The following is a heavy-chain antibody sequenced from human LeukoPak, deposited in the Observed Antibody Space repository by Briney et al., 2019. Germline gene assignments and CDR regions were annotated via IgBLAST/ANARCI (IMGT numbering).Heavy chain of an antibody. CDR2: INPNRAGT. J-gene: IGHJ3*02. D-gene: IGHD1-26*01. CDR3: AINTLDSGRYKGAFDI. V-gene: IGHV1-2*02. Sequence: GASVKLSWKASGYTFTGYYMHWVRHAPGQGVEWIGWINPNRAGTNCAQKFQGRVTMTSDTCISTAYMEMSRLRSDETDVYYCAINTLDSGRYKGAFDIWGQGTMVTVSS. CDR1: GYTFTGYY.